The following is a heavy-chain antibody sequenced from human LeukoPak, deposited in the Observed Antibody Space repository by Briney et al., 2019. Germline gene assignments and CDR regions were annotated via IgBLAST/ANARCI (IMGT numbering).Heavy chain of an antibody. CDR2: ISYDGSNK. D-gene: IGHD3-3*01. V-gene: IGHV3-30*05. J-gene: IGHJ4*02. CDR1: GFTFSSYS. Sequence: GGSLRLSCAASGFTFSSYSMNWVRQAPGKGLEWVAVISYDGSNKYYADSVKGRFTISRDNSKNTLYLQMNSLRAEDTAVYYCARDSLRFLEWPTLDYWGQGTLVTVSS. CDR3: ARDSLRFLEWPTLDY.